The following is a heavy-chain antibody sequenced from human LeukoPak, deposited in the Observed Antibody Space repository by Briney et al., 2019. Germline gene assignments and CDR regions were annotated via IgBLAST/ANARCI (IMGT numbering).Heavy chain of an antibody. CDR1: GYTFTGYY. V-gene: IGHV1-2*02. CDR3: ARVLSENRVIQYYFDY. CDR2: INPNSGGT. D-gene: IGHD2/OR15-2a*01. J-gene: IGHJ4*02. Sequence: ASVKVSCKASGYTFTGYYMHWVRQAPGQGLEWIGWINPNSGGTNYAQKFQGRVTMTRDTSISTAYMELSRLRSDDTAVYYCARVLSENRVIQYYFDYWGQGTLVTVSS.